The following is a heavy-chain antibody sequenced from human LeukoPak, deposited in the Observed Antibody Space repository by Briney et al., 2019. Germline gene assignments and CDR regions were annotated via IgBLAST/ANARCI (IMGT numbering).Heavy chain of an antibody. CDR3: ASGNYYGSGSYSDNP. Sequence: GASVKVSCKASGGTFSSYAISWVRQAPGQGLEWMGRIIPILGIANYAQKFQGRVTITADKSTSTAYMELSSLRSEDTAVYYCASGNYYGSGSYSDNPWGQGTLVTVSS. J-gene: IGHJ5*02. CDR1: GGTFSSYA. D-gene: IGHD3-10*01. V-gene: IGHV1-69*04. CDR2: IIPILGIA.